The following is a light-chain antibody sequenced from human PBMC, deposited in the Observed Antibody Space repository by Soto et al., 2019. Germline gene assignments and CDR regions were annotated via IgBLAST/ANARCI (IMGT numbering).Light chain of an antibody. V-gene: IGKV3-15*01. Sequence: VMGQSSATQSVSLVEGATVCCRASQGIGDTLAWYQHKPGQAPRLLIYDTSTRATGVPTRFSGSRSGAEFTLTINSLQSEDFAVYYCQPYNSWPLTFGGGTKVDIK. J-gene: IGKJ4*01. CDR1: QGIGDT. CDR2: DTS. CDR3: QPYNSWPLT.